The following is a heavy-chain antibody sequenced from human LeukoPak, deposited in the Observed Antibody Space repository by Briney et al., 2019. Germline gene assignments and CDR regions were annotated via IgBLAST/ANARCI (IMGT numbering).Heavy chain of an antibody. D-gene: IGHD2-2*01. CDR2: IKGDGSDK. CDR1: GFIFSNYW. J-gene: IGHJ4*02. V-gene: IGHV3-7*01. Sequence: GGSLRLSCAASGFIFSNYWMRWVRQAPGKGLEWVANIKGDGSDKNYVDSVKGRFTISRDNAKNSMYLEMNSLRGDDTAVYYRAREGLPAAGDCWGQGTLVTVSS. CDR3: AREGLPAAGDC.